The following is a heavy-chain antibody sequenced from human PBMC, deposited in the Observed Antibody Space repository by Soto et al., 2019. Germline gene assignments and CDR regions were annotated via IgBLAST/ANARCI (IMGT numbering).Heavy chain of an antibody. CDR1: GFTFSNYA. J-gene: IGHJ4*02. V-gene: IGHV3-23*01. D-gene: IGHD3-22*01. Sequence: GDLILPWGASGFTFSNYAMNWSRQAPGKGLEWLSSISANGRNAYYADSVKGRFTISRDRSKNTLYLQLDSLRVEDTAIYFCAKDLSSLGWLALRATFASWGKRSPVTVSS. CDR3: AKDLSSLGWLALRATFAS. CDR2: ISANGRNA.